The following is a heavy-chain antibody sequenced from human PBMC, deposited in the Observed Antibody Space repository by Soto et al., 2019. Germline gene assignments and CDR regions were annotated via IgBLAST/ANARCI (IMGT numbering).Heavy chain of an antibody. Sequence: QVQLVESGGGVVQPGRSLRLSCAASGFTFSSYGMHWVRQAPGKGLEWVAVISYDGSNKYYADSVKGRFTISRDNSKNTLYLQMNSLRAEDTAVYYCAKDSGFEVFTPTDYWGQGTLVTVSS. CDR1: GFTFSSYG. D-gene: IGHD1-20*01. V-gene: IGHV3-30*18. J-gene: IGHJ4*02. CDR3: AKDSGFEVFTPTDY. CDR2: ISYDGSNK.